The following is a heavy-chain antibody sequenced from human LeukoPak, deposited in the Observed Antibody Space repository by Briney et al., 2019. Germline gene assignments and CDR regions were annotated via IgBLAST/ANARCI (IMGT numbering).Heavy chain of an antibody. D-gene: IGHD5-18*01. V-gene: IGHV1-2*02. CDR1: GCTFTGYY. CDR3: ERDTAMDTAGY. J-gene: IGHJ4*02. CDR2: INPNSGGT. Sequence: ASVNVSCKASGCTFTGYYMHWVRQAPGQGLEWMGWINPNSGGTNYAQKFQGRVTMTRDTSISTAYMELSRLRSDDTAVYYYERDTAMDTAGYWGQGTLVTVSS.